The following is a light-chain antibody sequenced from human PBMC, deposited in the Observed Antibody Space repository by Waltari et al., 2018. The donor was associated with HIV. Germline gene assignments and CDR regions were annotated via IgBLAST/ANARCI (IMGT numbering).Light chain of an antibody. CDR1: SSDVGAYNY. J-gene: IGLJ2*01. Sequence: QSALTQPPSASGSRGQSVTISCTGTSSDVGAYNYVSWYQQYPGRAPKLIIYEVNKRPSGFPDRFSGPKSGNTASLTVSGLQAEDEADFYCSSYAGSAVVFGGGTKLTVL. CDR2: EVN. V-gene: IGLV2-8*01. CDR3: SSYAGSAVV.